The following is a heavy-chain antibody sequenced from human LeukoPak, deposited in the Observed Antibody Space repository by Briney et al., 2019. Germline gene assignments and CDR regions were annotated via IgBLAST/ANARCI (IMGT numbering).Heavy chain of an antibody. D-gene: IGHD3-10*01. Sequence: GGSLRLSCAASGFTFSSYAMSWVRQAPGKGLEWVSSISSSSSYIYYADSVKGRFTISRDNAKNSLYLQMNSLRAEDTAVYYCARHHDDYVSGSLDYWGQGTLVTVSS. V-gene: IGHV3-21*01. J-gene: IGHJ4*02. CDR1: GFTFSSYA. CDR2: ISSSSSYI. CDR3: ARHHDDYVSGSLDY.